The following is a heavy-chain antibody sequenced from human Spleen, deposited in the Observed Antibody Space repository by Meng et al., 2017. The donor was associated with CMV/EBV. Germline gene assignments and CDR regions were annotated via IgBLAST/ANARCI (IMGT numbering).Heavy chain of an antibody. CDR2: INTNTGGT. D-gene: IGHD1-14*01. CDR3: ARDHIRGRSFDP. V-gene: IGHV1-2*02. Sequence: ASVKVSCKASGYTFIAYYMHWVRQAPGQGLEWMGWINTNTGGTNYAQKFQGRVTMTRDTSISTDYMELSSLRSDDTALYYCARDHIRGRSFDPWGQGTLVTVSS. J-gene: IGHJ5*02. CDR1: GYTFIAYY.